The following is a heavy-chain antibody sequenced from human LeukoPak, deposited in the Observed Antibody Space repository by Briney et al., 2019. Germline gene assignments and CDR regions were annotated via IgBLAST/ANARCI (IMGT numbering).Heavy chain of an antibody. V-gene: IGHV5-10-1*04. CDR3: ARPNITSYYDSRGYDAFDV. CDR2: IDPSDSYT. D-gene: IGHD3-22*01. J-gene: IGHJ3*01. Sequence: GESLKISCKGSGYSFTSYWISWVRQMPGKGLEFMGRIDPSDSYTNYSPSFQGQVTISADKSVRTAYLQWSSLKASDTAMYYCARPNITSYYDSRGYDAFDVWGQGTMVTVSS. CDR1: GYSFTSYW.